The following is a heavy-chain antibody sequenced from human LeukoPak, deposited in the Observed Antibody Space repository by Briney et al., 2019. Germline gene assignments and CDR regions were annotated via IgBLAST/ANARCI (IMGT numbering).Heavy chain of an antibody. CDR2: ISSGSRTV. J-gene: IGHJ4*02. CDR3: AREKYYYDNSGYYVSGGSDY. D-gene: IGHD3-22*01. CDR1: GFSFRTYT. V-gene: IGHV3-48*01. Sequence: GGSLRLSCAASGFSFRTYTMNWVRQAPGKGLEWVSYISSGSRTVYYADSVKGRFTISRDNAKNSLYLQMNSLRAEDTAVYYCAREKYYYDNSGYYVSGGSDYWGQGTLVTVSS.